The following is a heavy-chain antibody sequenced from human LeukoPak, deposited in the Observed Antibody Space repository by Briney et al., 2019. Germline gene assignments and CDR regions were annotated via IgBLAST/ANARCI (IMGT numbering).Heavy chain of an antibody. D-gene: IGHD2-15*01. CDR2: IRSKAYGGTT. CDR1: GFTFTNDF. V-gene: IGHV3-49*04. CDR3: TRDLTGQGPPEGYWWSVDKGGAFDI. Sequence: PGGSLRLSCAASGFTFTNDFMTWVRQAPGKGLEWVGFIRSKAYGGTTEYAASVKGRFTISRDDSKSIAYLQMNSLQTEDTAVYFCTRDLTGQGPPEGYWWSVDKGGAFDIWGQGTMVTVSS. J-gene: IGHJ3*02.